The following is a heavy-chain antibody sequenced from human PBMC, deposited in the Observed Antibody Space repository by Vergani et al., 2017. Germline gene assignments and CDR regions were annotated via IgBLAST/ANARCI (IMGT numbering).Heavy chain of an antibody. D-gene: IGHD4-11*01. CDR2: IIPILDIA. CDR1: GGTFSIYT. CDR3: ARPYSNYVHFYFDY. J-gene: IGHJ4*02. V-gene: IGHV1-69*02. Sequence: QVQLVQSGAEVKKPGSSVKVSCKASGGTFSIYTISWVRQAPGQGLEWMGRIIPILDIANYAQKFEGRVTITADKSTSTVYMELSSLRSEDTAVYYCARPYSNYVHFYFDYWGQGTLVTVSS.